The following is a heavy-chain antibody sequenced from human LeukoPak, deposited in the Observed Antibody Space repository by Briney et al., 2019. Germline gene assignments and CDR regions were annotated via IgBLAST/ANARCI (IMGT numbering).Heavy chain of an antibody. J-gene: IGHJ4*02. CDR2: ISSSSSYI. CDR3: ARDFRWGYCSSTSCPLDY. CDR1: GFTFSSYS. V-gene: IGHV3-21*01. Sequence: GGSLRLSCAASGFTFSSYSMNWVRQAPGKGLEWVSSISSSSSYIYYVDSVKGRFTISRDNAKNALYLQMYSLRAEDTAVYYCARDFRWGYCSSTSCPLDYWGQGTLVTVSS. D-gene: IGHD2-2*01.